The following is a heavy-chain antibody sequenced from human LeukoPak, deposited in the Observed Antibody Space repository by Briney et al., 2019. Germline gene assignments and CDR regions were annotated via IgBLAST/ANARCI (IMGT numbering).Heavy chain of an antibody. J-gene: IGHJ3*02. CDR2: ISSSTTYI. Sequence: PGGSLRLSCAASGFTFSSYILNWVRQAPGKGLEWVSSISSSTTYIYYADSVKGRFTISRDNAKNSLYLQMNSLRAEDTAVYYCARSGRYFDYAFDIWGQGTKVTVSS. CDR1: GFTFSSYI. V-gene: IGHV3-21*01. D-gene: IGHD3-22*01. CDR3: ARSGRYFDYAFDI.